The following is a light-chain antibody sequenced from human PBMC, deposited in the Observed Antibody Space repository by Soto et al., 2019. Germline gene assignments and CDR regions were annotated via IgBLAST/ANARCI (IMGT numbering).Light chain of an antibody. CDR3: QAWDSSTGDV. CDR1: KLGDKY. Sequence: SYELTQPPSVSVSPGQTASITCSGDKLGDKYACWYQQKPGQSPVLVIYQDSKRPSGIPERFSGSNSRDTATLTITGTQAMDEADYYCQAWDSSTGDVFGTGTKVTVL. J-gene: IGLJ1*01. CDR2: QDS. V-gene: IGLV3-1*01.